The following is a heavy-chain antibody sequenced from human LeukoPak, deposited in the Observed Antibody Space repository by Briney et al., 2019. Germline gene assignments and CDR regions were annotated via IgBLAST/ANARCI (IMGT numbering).Heavy chain of an antibody. V-gene: IGHV4-59*08. Sequence: SETLSLTCTVSSGSISSYYWNWIRQPPGKGLEWIGYIHYSGSTNYNPSLKSRVTISVDTSKNQFSLKLSSVTAADPAVYYCARHVSIWFGDFPRAYYYTDVWGKGTTVTISS. D-gene: IGHD3-10*01. CDR2: IHYSGST. CDR1: SGSISSYY. J-gene: IGHJ6*03. CDR3: ARHVSIWFGDFPRAYYYTDV.